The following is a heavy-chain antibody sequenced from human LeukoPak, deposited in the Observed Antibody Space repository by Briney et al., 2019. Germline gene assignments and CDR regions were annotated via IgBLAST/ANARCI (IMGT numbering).Heavy chain of an antibody. Sequence: GGSLRLSCAASGFTFSNAWMNWVRQAPGKGLEWVGRIKSKTDGGTTDYAAPVKGRFTISRDDSKNTLYLQMNSLKTEDTAVYYCTTPLGPTVTTWVDYWGQGTLVTVSS. CDR1: GFTFSNAW. CDR3: TTPLGPTVTTWVDY. J-gene: IGHJ4*02. D-gene: IGHD4-17*01. CDR2: IKSKTDGGTT. V-gene: IGHV3-15*01.